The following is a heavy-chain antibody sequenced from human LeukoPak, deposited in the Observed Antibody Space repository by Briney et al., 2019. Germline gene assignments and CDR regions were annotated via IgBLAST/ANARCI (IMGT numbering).Heavy chain of an antibody. CDR2: ISGSGGST. CDR1: GFTFSSYA. D-gene: IGHD2-2*01. J-gene: IGHJ4*02. V-gene: IGHV3-23*01. Sequence: GGSLRLSCAASGFTFSSYAMSWVRQAPGKGLEWVSAISGSGGSTYYADSVKGRFTISRDNSKNTLYLQMNSLRAEDTAVYYCAKGARSIVVVPAAIDYWGQGTMVTVSS. CDR3: AKGARSIVVVPAAIDY.